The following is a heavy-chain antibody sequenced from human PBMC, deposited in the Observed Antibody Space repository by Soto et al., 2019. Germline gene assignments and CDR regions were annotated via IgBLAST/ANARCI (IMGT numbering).Heavy chain of an antibody. CDR2: INSDGSTT. D-gene: IGHD2-2*01. CDR3: ARVSVSSYQFDY. J-gene: IGHJ4*02. CDR1: GFTFSSYW. V-gene: IGHV3-74*01. Sequence: QAGGSLRLSCAASGFTFSSYWMHWVRQAPGKGLVWVSRINSDGSTTSYADSVKGRFTISRDNAKNTLYLQMNSLRAEDTAVYYCARVSVSSYQFDYWGQGTLVTVSS.